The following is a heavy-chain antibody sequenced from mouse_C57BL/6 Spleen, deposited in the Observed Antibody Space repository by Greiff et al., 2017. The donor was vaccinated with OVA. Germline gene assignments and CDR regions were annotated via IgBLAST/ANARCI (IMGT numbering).Heavy chain of an antibody. CDR2: INPNYGTT. J-gene: IGHJ4*01. CDR3: ARRDYYGSSYAMDY. V-gene: IGHV1-39*01. Sequence: VQLQQSGPELVKPGASVKISCKASGYSFTDYNMNWVKQSNGKSLEWIGVINPNYGTTSYNQKFKGKATLTVDQSSTTAYMQLNSLTSEDSAVYYCARRDYYGSSYAMDYWGQGTSVTVSS. CDR1: GYSFTDYN. D-gene: IGHD1-1*01.